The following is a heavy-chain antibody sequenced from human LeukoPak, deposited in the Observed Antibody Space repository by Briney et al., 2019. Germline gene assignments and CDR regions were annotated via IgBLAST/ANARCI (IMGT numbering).Heavy chain of an antibody. D-gene: IGHD3-3*01. CDR2: IKQDGSEK. CDR1: GFTFSRYV. Sequence: PGGSLRLSCAASGFTFSRYVMSWVRQAPGKGLEWVANIKQDGSEKYYVDSVKGRFTISRDNAKNSLYMQMNSLRAEDTAVYYCAKPITISGATDAFDIWGQGTKVTVSS. V-gene: IGHV3-7*01. CDR3: AKPITISGATDAFDI. J-gene: IGHJ3*02.